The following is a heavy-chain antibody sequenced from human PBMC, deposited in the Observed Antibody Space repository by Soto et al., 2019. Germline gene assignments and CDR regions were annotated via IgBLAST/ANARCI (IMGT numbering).Heavy chain of an antibody. V-gene: IGHV1-18*01. CDR1: GYTFTSYG. Sequence: QVQLVQSGAEVKKPGASVKVSCKASGYTFTSYGISWVRQAPGQWLEWMGWISAYNGNTNSAQKLQGRVTMTTDTSTSTAYMEPRSLRSDDTAVYYCARARRAAAGHNWFDPWGQGTLVTVSS. CDR3: ARARRAAAGHNWFDP. D-gene: IGHD6-13*01. J-gene: IGHJ5*02. CDR2: ISAYNGNT.